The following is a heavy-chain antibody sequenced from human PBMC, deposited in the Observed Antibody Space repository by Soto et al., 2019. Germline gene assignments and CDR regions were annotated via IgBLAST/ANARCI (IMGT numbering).Heavy chain of an antibody. CDR1: GFSFRSHA. CDR2: ISASSGST. CDR3: AKDGAAEIYSSGWYNWFDP. Sequence: EVQLLESGGGSVQPGGSLRLSCAASGFSFRSHAMSWVRQAPGKGLEWVSAISASSGSTYYADSVKGRFTISRDNSKNTLYLQMNSLRAEDTAVYYCAKDGAAEIYSSGWYNWFDPWGQGTLVTVSS. J-gene: IGHJ5*02. D-gene: IGHD6-19*01. V-gene: IGHV3-23*01.